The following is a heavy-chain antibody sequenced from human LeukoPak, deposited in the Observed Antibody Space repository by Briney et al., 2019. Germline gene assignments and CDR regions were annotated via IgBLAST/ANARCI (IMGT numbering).Heavy chain of an antibody. D-gene: IGHD4-11*01. CDR2: MSHSGNT. CDR1: GPSINSYY. Sequence: SETLSPTCTVSGPSINSYYWSWIRQPPGRGLEWVACMSHSGNTNYNPSLKTRVTISADTSKSQISLELTSVTAADTATYYCARHYSTDPFDYWGQGTPVTVSS. V-gene: IGHV4-59*08. CDR3: ARHYSTDPFDY. J-gene: IGHJ4*02.